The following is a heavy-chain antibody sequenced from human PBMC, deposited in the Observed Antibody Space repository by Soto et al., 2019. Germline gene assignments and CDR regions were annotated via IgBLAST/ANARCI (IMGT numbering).Heavy chain of an antibody. CDR2: IKQDGSER. D-gene: IGHD2-2*01. Sequence: EVQLVESGGGLVQPGGSLRLSCAASGFTLSIYWMSWVRQAPGKGLEWVANIKQDGSERYYVDSVNGRFTISRDNGKDSLYLQMNSLRAEDTAVYYCAKKYTSSAFDIWGQGKMVTVSS. V-gene: IGHV3-7*01. CDR1: GFTLSIYW. J-gene: IGHJ3*02. CDR3: AKKYTSSAFDI.